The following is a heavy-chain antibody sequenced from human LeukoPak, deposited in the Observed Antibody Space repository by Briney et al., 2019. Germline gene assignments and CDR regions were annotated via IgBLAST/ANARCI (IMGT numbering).Heavy chain of an antibody. V-gene: IGHV4-59*08. D-gene: IGHD3-10*01. J-gene: IGHJ6*03. CDR3: ARVLLWFGAADYMDV. CDR2: LYNSGST. CDR1: GGSISSYY. Sequence: PSETLSLTCTVSGGSISSYYWSWIRQPPGKGLEWIGHLYNSGSTNYNPSLQSRVTISVDTSKNQFSLKLSSVTAADTAVYYCARVLLWFGAADYMDVWGKGTTVTVSS.